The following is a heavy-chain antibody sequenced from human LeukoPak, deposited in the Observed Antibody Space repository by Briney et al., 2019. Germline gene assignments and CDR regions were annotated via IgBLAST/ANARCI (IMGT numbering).Heavy chain of an antibody. D-gene: IGHD6-13*01. J-gene: IGHJ4*02. CDR3: ARGQGYSDSHQDY. CDR1: GYTFTAYH. Sequence: GASVKVSCKASGYTFTAYHMHWVRQVPGQGLEWVGMINPSSGSTTYAQKFQGRVAMTGDTSTYTVYMQMSSLRSEDTAMYYCARGQGYSDSHQDYWGQGTLVIVSS. V-gene: IGHV1-46*01. CDR2: INPSSGST.